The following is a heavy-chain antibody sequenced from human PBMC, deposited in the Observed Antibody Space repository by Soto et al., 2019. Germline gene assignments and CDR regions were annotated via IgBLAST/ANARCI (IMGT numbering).Heavy chain of an antibody. CDR1: GGSFSGYY. J-gene: IGHJ6*02. Sequence: QVQLQQWGAGLLKPSETLSLTCAVYGGSFSGYYWSWIRQPPGKGLEWIGEINHSGSTNYNPSLKSRVTISVDTSKNQFSLKLSSVTDADTAVYYCALRPNYGSGLYYYYGMDVWGQGTTVTVSS. D-gene: IGHD3-10*01. CDR3: ALRPNYGSGLYYYYGMDV. CDR2: INHSGST. V-gene: IGHV4-34*01.